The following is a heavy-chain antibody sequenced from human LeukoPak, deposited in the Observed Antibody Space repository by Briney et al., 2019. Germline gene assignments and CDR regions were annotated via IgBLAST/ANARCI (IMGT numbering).Heavy chain of an antibody. CDR3: ARGKIRYGSGSYYQRYDYFDY. CDR1: GYTFTSYD. CDR2: MNPNSGNT. V-gene: IGHV1-8*01. J-gene: IGHJ4*02. D-gene: IGHD3-10*01. Sequence: ASVKVSCKASGYTFTSYDINWVRQATGQGLEWMGWMNPNSGNTGYAQKFQGRVTMTRNTSISTAYMELSSLRSEDTAVYYCARGKIRYGSGSYYQRYDYFDYWGQGTLVTVSS.